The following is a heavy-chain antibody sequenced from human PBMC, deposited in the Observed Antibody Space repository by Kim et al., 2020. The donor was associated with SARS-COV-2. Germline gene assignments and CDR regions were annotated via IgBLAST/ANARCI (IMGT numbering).Heavy chain of an antibody. D-gene: IGHD1-26*01. CDR2: IDPSDSYT. CDR3: ARDRGSYYDRGWFDP. CDR1: GYSFTSYW. J-gene: IGHJ5*02. Sequence: GESLKISCKGSGYSFTSYWISWVRQMPGKGLEWMGRIDPSDSYTNYSPSFQGHVTISADKSISTAYLQWSSLKASDTAMYYCARDRGSYYDRGWFDPWGQGTLVTVSS. V-gene: IGHV5-10-1*01.